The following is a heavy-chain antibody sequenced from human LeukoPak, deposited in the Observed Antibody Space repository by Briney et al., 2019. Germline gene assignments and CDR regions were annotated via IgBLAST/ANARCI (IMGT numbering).Heavy chain of an antibody. V-gene: IGHV3-64*01. D-gene: IGHD2-15*01. CDR2: ISSNGDST. Sequence: AGGSLRLSCAASGFTFSSYAMHWVRQAPGKGLEYVSAISSNGDSTYYANSVKGRFTISRDNSKNTLYLQMGSLRAEDMAVYYCARESVYCSGGSCLHPLFDYWGQGTLVTVSS. J-gene: IGHJ4*02. CDR1: GFTFSSYA. CDR3: ARESVYCSGGSCLHPLFDY.